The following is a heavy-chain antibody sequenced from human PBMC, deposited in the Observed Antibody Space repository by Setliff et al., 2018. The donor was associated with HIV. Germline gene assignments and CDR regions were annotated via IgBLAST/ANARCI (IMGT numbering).Heavy chain of an antibody. V-gene: IGHV4-38-2*01. D-gene: IGHD1-26*01. CDR3: ARGNDLLVGGKHLDY. CDR2: IYHSGGT. Sequence: SETLSLTCAVSGYSISSGYYWGWIRQPPGRGLEWIGNIYHSGGTHYNPSLRSRVTISVDTSKNQFSLKLKSVTAADSASYYCARGNDLLVGGKHLDYWGQGSLVTVSS. CDR1: GYSISSGYY. J-gene: IGHJ4*02.